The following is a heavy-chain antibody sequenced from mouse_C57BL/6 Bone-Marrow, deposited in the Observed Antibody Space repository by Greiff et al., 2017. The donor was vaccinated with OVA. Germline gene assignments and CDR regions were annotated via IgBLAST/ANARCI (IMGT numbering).Heavy chain of an antibody. D-gene: IGHD2-4*01. CDR2: INPSSGYT. J-gene: IGHJ4*01. V-gene: IGHV1-7*01. CDR1: GYTFTSYW. Sequence: VKLMESGAELAKPGASVKLSCKASGYTFTSYWMHWVKQRPGQGLEWIGYINPSSGYTKYNQKFKDKATLTADKSSSTAYMQLSSLTYEDSAVYYCARSNYDHYYAMDYWGQGTSVTGSS. CDR3: ARSNYDHYYAMDY.